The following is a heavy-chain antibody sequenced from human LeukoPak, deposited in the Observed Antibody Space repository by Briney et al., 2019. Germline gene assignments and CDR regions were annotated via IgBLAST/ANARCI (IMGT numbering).Heavy chain of an antibody. D-gene: IGHD6-19*01. V-gene: IGHV3-30*03. CDR2: ISYDGSNK. CDR3: ARDSGQWLVHFDY. CDR1: GFTLSSYG. Sequence: GGSLRLSCAASGFTLSSYGMHWVRQAPGKGLEWVAVISYDGSNKYYADSVKGRFTISRDNSKNTLYLQMNSLRAEDTAVYYCARDSGQWLVHFDYWGQGTLVTVSS. J-gene: IGHJ4*02.